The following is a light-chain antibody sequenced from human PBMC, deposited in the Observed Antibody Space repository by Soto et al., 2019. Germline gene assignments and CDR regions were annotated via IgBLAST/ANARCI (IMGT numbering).Light chain of an antibody. Sequence: DIQMTQSPSSLSAFVGDEVTITCRASQGISNYLAWYQQKPGKVPKLLIYAASTLQSGVPSRFSGSGSGTDFTLTIGSLQPEDVATYYCQKYNIAPPTFGQGTKVEIK. CDR1: QGISNY. CDR3: QKYNIAPPT. V-gene: IGKV1-27*01. CDR2: AAS. J-gene: IGKJ1*01.